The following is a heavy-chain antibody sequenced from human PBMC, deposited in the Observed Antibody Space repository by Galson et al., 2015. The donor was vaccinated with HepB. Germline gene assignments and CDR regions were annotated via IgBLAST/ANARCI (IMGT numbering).Heavy chain of an antibody. J-gene: IGHJ6*03. V-gene: IGHV4-61*02. CDR3: ARELVRSGYWTSRGPYYHSYMDV. CDR2: LYSSGST. CDR1: GGSLSNGNHY. Sequence: TLSLTCSVSGGSLSNGNHYWTWIRQPAGKGLEWIGRLYSSGSTNYNPSLQGPVTVSGDSSNNQFSLRLTSVTAADTAVYYCARELVRSGYWTSRGPYYHSYMDVWGKGTAVIVSS. D-gene: IGHD3-3*01.